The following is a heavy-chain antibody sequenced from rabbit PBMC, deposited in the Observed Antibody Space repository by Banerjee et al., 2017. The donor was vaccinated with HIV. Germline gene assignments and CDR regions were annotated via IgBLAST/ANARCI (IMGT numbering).Heavy chain of an antibody. Sequence: QEQLEESGGGLVTPGGTLTLTCTASGSDISSYWMGWVRQAPGKGLEWIGCIAVASGTTWYANWAKGRFTISKTSSTAVDLKMTSLTAADTATYFCAGTAGYFGDGDGYFKLWGPGTLVTVS. CDR3: AGTAGYFGDGDGYFKL. CDR2: IAVASGTT. V-gene: IGHV1S42*01. J-gene: IGHJ4*01. D-gene: IGHD1-1*01. CDR1: GSDISSYW.